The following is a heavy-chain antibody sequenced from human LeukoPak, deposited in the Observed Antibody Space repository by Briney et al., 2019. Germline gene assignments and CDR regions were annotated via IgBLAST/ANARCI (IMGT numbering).Heavy chain of an antibody. J-gene: IGHJ4*02. CDR3: ARARVVVVVAAKGGLMDY. Sequence: ASVKVSCKASGYTFTGYYMHWVRQAPGQGLEWIGWINPNSGGTNYAQKFQGRVTMTRDTSISTAYMELSRLRSDDTAVYYCARARVVVVVAAKGGLMDYWGQGTLVTVSS. CDR1: GYTFTGYY. CDR2: INPNSGGT. D-gene: IGHD2-15*01. V-gene: IGHV1-2*02.